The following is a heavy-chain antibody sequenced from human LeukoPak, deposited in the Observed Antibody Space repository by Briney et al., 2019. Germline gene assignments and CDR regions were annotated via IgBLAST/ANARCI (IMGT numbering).Heavy chain of an antibody. Sequence: GGSLRLSCAASGFTFSNTNMYWVRQAPGKGLEWVAVISYDGSNKYYADSVKGRFTISRDNSKNTLYLQMNSLRAEDTAMYYCAKDPGYYGSGTYPTLFNYWGQGTLVTVSS. CDR1: GFTFSNTN. V-gene: IGHV3-30*18. CDR2: ISYDGSNK. D-gene: IGHD3-10*01. J-gene: IGHJ4*02. CDR3: AKDPGYYGSGTYPTLFNY.